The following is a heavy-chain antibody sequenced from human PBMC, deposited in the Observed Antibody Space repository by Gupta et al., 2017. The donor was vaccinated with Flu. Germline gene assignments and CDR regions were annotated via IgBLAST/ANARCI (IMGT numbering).Heavy chain of an antibody. CDR3: ATANRAH. V-gene: IGHV3-15*01. CDR1: TFSSAW. J-gene: IGHJ4*02. Sequence: TFSSAWMTWIRQAPGKGLEWVGRIKSTVDGGTIDYAAPVKGRFIISRDDSKKTLFLEMTGLKREDTAVYYCATANRAHWGQGTLVTVSS. CDR2: IKSTVDGGTI.